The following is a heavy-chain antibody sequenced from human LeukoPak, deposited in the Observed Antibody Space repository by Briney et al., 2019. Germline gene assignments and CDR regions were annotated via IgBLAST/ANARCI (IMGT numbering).Heavy chain of an antibody. CDR3: ARETGDGCAFDI. Sequence: GGSLRLSCAASGFTFSSYEMHWVRQAPGKGLEWFSYISTSGTTIHYADSVKGRFTTSRDNTKNSLYLQMNSLVAEDTAVYYCARETGDGCAFDIWGQGTMVTVSS. CDR2: ISTSGTTI. CDR1: GFTFSSYE. J-gene: IGHJ3*02. D-gene: IGHD2-21*01. V-gene: IGHV3-48*03.